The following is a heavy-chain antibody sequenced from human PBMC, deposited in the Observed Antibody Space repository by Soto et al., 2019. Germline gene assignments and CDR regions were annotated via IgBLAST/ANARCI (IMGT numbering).Heavy chain of an antibody. Sequence: QVQLHQSGPGLVKPSETLSLTCSVSGASVTNYYWSWIRQSPGKGLEWIGYISYGGTTNFNSSLKGRVTVSVDMSKNQFSLTLNSVTAPDTAVYYCAMYYGHGQDYWGQGTLVTVSS. V-gene: IGHV4-59*02. D-gene: IGHD3-10*01. J-gene: IGHJ4*02. CDR3: AMYYGHGQDY. CDR2: ISYGGTT. CDR1: GASVTNYY.